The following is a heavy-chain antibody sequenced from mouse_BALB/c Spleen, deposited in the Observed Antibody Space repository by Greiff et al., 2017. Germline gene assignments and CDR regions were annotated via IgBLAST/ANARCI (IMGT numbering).Heavy chain of an antibody. Sequence: EVQLVESGGGLVQPGGSLRLSCATSGFTFTDYYMSWVRQPPGKALEWLGFIRNKANGYTTEYSASVKGRFTISRDNSQSILYLQMNTLRAEDSATYYCARDGTMITYYAMDYWGQGTSVTVSS. J-gene: IGHJ4*01. CDR3: ARDGTMITYYAMDY. CDR2: IRNKANGYTT. D-gene: IGHD2-4*01. V-gene: IGHV7-3*02. CDR1: GFTFTDYY.